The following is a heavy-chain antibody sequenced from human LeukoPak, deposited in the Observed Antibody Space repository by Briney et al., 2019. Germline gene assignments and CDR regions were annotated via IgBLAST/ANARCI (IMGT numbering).Heavy chain of an antibody. CDR2: IYYSGST. CDR3: ARHSSGYLSYFDY. D-gene: IGHD3-22*01. V-gene: IGHV4-59*08. J-gene: IGHJ4*02. CDR1: GGSISSYH. Sequence: SETLSLTCTVSGGSISSYHWSWIRQPPGKGLEXXGYIYYSGSTNYNPSLKSRVTISLDTSKNQFSLKVSSVTAADTAVYYCARHSSGYLSYFDYWGQGTLVPVSS.